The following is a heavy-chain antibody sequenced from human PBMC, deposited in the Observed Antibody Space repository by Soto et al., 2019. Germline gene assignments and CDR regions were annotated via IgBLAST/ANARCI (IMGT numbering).Heavy chain of an antibody. CDR1: GGTFRNSA. J-gene: IGHJ6*02. Sequence: QVQLEQSGAEVKKPGSSVKVSCKASGGTFRNSAFSWVRQAPGQGLEWMGGIMPIFRTPDYAQKFQGRVTITADESTSTTDMELSGLRSDDTAVYYCARDNDRPQLGGNYYYILDVWGHGTAVTVSS. CDR2: IMPIFRTP. V-gene: IGHV1-69*12. CDR3: ARDNDRPQLGGNYYYILDV. D-gene: IGHD1-1*01.